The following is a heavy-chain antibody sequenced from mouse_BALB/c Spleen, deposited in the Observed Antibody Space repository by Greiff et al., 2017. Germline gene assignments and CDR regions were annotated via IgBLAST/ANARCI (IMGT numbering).Heavy chain of an antibody. CDR3: ARWGSLGDFDY. J-gene: IGHJ2*01. CDR2: ISYSGST. CDR1: GYSITSDYA. D-gene: IGHD3-3*01. V-gene: IGHV3-2*02. Sequence: EVQLVESGPGLVKPSQSLSLTCTVTGYSITSDYAWNWIRQFPGNKLEWMGYISYSGSTSYNPSLKSRISITRDTSKNQFFLQLNSVTTEDTATYYCARWGSLGDFDYWGQGTTLTVSS.